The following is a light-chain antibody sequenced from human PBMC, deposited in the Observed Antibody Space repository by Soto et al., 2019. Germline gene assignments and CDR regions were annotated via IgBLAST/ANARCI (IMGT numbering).Light chain of an antibody. Sequence: QSALTQPASVSGSPGQSITISCTGTSSDVGGYNYVSWYQQHPGKAPKFIMYEVNNRPSGVSNRFSGYKSGNTASLTISGLQAEDEADYYCTSYTSSVSYVFGTGTKLTVL. J-gene: IGLJ1*01. CDR1: SSDVGGYNY. V-gene: IGLV2-14*01. CDR2: EVN. CDR3: TSYTSSVSYV.